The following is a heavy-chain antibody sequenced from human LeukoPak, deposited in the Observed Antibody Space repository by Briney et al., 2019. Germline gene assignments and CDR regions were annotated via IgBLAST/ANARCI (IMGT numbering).Heavy chain of an antibody. Sequence: ASVKVSCKASGYTFTGYYMHWVRQAPGQGLGWMGRINPNSGGTNYAQKFQGRVTMTRDTSISTAYMELSRLRSDDTAVYYCARGPGIAAAGPNYYYYYMDVWGKGTTVTVSS. CDR2: INPNSGGT. D-gene: IGHD6-13*01. V-gene: IGHV1-2*06. CDR3: ARGPGIAAAGPNYYYYYMDV. CDR1: GYTFTGYY. J-gene: IGHJ6*03.